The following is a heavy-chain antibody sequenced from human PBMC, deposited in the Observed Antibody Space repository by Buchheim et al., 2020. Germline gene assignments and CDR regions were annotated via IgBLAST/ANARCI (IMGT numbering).Heavy chain of an antibody. V-gene: IGHV4-61*02. D-gene: IGHD3-10*01. CDR3: ARGSPMVF. J-gene: IGHJ4*02. CDR1: GGSISRGSYY. CDR2: IYPSGST. Sequence: QVQLQESGPGLVKPSQPLSLTCTVSGGSISRGSYYWTWIRQPAGKGLEWIGRIYPSGSTNYNPSLKSRVTISVDTSKNQLSLKLSSVTAADTAMYYCARGSPMVFWGQGTL.